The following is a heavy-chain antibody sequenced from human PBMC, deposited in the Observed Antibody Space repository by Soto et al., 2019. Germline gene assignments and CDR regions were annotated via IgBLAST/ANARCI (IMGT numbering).Heavy chain of an antibody. CDR2: ISSSSSSI. CDR1: GFTFSAYS. D-gene: IGHD6-13*01. CDR3: ARYAVAGSGKSNDA. J-gene: IGHJ5*02. Sequence: EVQLVESGGGLEQPGGSLRLSCVASGFTFSAYSLNWVRQAPGKGLEWVSFISSSSSSIYYADSVKGRFTISRDNAKNSLYLQMSNLRDEDTAVYYCARYAVAGSGKSNDAWGQGTLVTVSS. V-gene: IGHV3-48*02.